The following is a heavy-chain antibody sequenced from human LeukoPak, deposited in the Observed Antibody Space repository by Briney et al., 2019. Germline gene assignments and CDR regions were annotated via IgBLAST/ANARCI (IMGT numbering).Heavy chain of an antibody. J-gene: IGHJ4*02. V-gene: IGHV3-48*03. CDR1: GFTFSSYE. CDR3: ARVRYPYYYDSSGYSYFDY. Sequence: GGALRLSCAASGFTFSSYEMNWVRQAPGKGLEWVSYIISSGRTIYYADSVKGRFTISRDNAKNSLYLQMNSLRAEDTAVYYCARVRYPYYYDSSGYSYFDYWGQGTLVTVSS. CDR2: IISSGRTI. D-gene: IGHD3-22*01.